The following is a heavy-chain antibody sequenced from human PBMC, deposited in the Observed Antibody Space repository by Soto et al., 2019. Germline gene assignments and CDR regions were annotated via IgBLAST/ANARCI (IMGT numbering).Heavy chain of an antibody. Sequence: QAQLVQSGAEVKKPGSSVKVSCKASGGTFNRETFSWVRQAPGQGLQWMGRSIPVLDLADDAQKFEGRVTITADKSTTTVYLDLSGLGSDDTAVYYCARGGKLGGDLDVWGKGTPVIVSS. V-gene: IGHV1-69*02. CDR3: ARGGKLGGDLDV. CDR2: SIPVLDLA. CDR1: GGTFNRET. D-gene: IGHD3-10*01. J-gene: IGHJ6*04.